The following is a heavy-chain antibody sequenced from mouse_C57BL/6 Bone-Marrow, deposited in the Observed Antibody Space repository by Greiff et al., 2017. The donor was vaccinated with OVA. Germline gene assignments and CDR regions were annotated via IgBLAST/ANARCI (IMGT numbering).Heavy chain of an antibody. D-gene: IGHD1-1*01. CDR3: ARSLQFITTVVAFDY. V-gene: IGHV1-26*01. CDR2: INPNNGGT. J-gene: IGHJ2*01. Sequence: EVQLQQSGPELVKPGASVKISCKASGYTFTDYYMNWVKQSHGKSLEWIGDINPNNGGTSYNQKFKGKATLTVDKSSSTAYMELRSLTSEDSAVYYCARSLQFITTVVAFDYWGQGTTLTVSS. CDR1: GYTFTDYY.